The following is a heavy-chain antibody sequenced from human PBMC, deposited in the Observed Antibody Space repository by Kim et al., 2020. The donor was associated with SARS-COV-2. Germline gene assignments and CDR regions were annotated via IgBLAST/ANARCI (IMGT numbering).Heavy chain of an antibody. Sequence: ASVKVSCKASGYTFTSYGISWVRQAPGQGLEWMGWISAYNGNTNYAQKLQGRVTMTTDTSTSTAYMELRSLRSDDTAVYYCARVHGRGWGRYYDFWSGYSLRPFFDCGGQGTLVAASS. D-gene: IGHD3-3*01. CDR2: ISAYNGNT. J-gene: IGHJ4*02. CDR1: GYTFTSYG. CDR3: ARVHGRGWGRYYDFWSGYSLRPFFDC. V-gene: IGHV1-18*01.